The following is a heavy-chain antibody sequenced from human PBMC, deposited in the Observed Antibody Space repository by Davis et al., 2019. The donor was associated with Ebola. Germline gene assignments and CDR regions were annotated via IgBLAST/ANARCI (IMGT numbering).Heavy chain of an antibody. D-gene: IGHD4-11*01. CDR3: ARAPYSTIYYYYYGMDV. Sequence: SETLSLTCTVSGGSISSYYWSWIRQPPGKGLEWIGYIYYSGSTNYNPSLKSRVTISVDTSKNQFSLKLSSVTAADTAVYYCARAPYSTIYYYYYGMDVWGQGTTVTVSS. CDR2: IYYSGST. CDR1: GGSISSYY. V-gene: IGHV4-59*08. J-gene: IGHJ6*02.